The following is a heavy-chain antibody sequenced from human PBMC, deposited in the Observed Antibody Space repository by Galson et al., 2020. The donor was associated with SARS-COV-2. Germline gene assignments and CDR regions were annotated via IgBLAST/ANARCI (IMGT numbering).Heavy chain of an antibody. Sequence: GGSLRLSCAASGFTFRDFEMNWVRQAPGKGLKWISYIRGNGGTIYYADPVKGRFTISRDNAKNSLSLQMNSLRAEDTAVYYCARGGTTRFDYWGQGTLVTVS. V-gene: IGHV3-48*03. CDR1: GFTFRDFE. CDR3: ARGGTTRFDY. D-gene: IGHD1-1*01. CDR2: IRGNGGTI. J-gene: IGHJ4*02.